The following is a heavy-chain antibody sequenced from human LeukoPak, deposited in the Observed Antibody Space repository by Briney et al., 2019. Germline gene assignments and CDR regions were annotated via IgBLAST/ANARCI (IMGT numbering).Heavy chain of an antibody. J-gene: IGHJ4*02. CDR2: IYYSGST. Sequence: PSETLSLTCTISGGSISSGDHHWSWIRQPPGKGLEWIGYIYYSGSTYYNPSLKSRVTISVDTSKNQFSLKLSSVTAADTAVYYCARALYTSSSLDYWGQGTLVTVSS. CDR1: GGSISSGDHH. V-gene: IGHV4-30-4*01. D-gene: IGHD6-6*01. CDR3: ARALYTSSSLDY.